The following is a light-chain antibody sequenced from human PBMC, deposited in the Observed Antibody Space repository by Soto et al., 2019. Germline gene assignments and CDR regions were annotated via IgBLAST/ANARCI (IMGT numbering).Light chain of an antibody. Sequence: QSLLTQPRLVSGSPGQSFTISCTGTSSDVGGYNYVSWYQQHPGKAPKLMIYDVSKRPSGVPDRFSGSKSGNTASLTISGLQAEDEADYYCCSYAGSYTLVFGGGTKVTVL. V-gene: IGLV2-11*01. CDR1: SSDVGGYNY. J-gene: IGLJ2*01. CDR2: DVS. CDR3: CSYAGSYTLV.